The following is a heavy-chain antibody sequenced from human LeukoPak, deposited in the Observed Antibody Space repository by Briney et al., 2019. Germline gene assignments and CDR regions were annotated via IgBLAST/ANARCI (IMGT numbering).Heavy chain of an antibody. CDR2: ISGSSDNI. Sequence: GGSLRLSCEASGSTFSTYSMTWVRQAPGRGLEWVSSISGSSDNIVYADSVKGRFTLSRDNAKNSLYLQMDSLRAEDTAVFYCARVYSSSSGKNAFDIWGQGTVVIVSS. D-gene: IGHD6-6*01. CDR3: ARVYSSSSGKNAFDI. J-gene: IGHJ3*02. V-gene: IGHV3-21*04. CDR1: GSTFSTYS.